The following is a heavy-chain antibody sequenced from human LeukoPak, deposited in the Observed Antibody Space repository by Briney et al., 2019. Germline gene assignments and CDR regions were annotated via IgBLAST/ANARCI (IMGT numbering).Heavy chain of an antibody. D-gene: IGHD2-21*02. J-gene: IGHJ4*02. V-gene: IGHV3-30*03. CDR1: GFTFSSYG. CDR2: ISYDGSNK. Sequence: GGSLRLSCAASGFTFSSYGMHWVRQAPGKGLEWVAVISYDGSNKYYADSVKGRFTISRDNSKNTLYLQMNSLRAEDTAVYYCASTLVVTANPGDYWGQGTLVTVSS. CDR3: ASTLVVTANPGDY.